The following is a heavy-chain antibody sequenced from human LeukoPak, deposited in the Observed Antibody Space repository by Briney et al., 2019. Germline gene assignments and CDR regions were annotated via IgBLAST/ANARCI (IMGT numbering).Heavy chain of an antibody. V-gene: IGHV3-30*04. CDR1: GFTFSSYA. J-gene: IGHJ4*02. Sequence: GGSLRLSRAASGFTFSSYAMHWVRQAPGKGLEWVAVISYDGSNKYYADSVKGRFTISRDNSKNTLYLQMNSLRAEDTAVYYCARGKKRFLEWLLRYYFDYWGQGTLVTVSS. CDR3: ARGKKRFLEWLLRYYFDY. D-gene: IGHD3-3*01. CDR2: ISYDGSNK.